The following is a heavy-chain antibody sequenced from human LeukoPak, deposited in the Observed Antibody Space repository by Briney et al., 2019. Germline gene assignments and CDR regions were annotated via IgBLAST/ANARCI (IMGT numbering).Heavy chain of an antibody. CDR3: AELGITMSGGV. CDR2: ISSSGSTI. Sequence: GGSLRLSCAASGFTFSDSYMSWIRQARGKGVEWISHISSSGSTIYYADSVKGRFTISRDNAKNSLYLQMNSLRAEDTAVYYCAELGITMSGGVWGKGTTVTISS. D-gene: IGHD3-10*02. V-gene: IGHV3-11*04. CDR1: GFTFSDSY. J-gene: IGHJ6*04.